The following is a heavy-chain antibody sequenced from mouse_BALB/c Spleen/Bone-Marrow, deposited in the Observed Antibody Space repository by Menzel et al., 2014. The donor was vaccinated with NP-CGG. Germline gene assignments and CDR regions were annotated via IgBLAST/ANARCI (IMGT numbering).Heavy chain of an antibody. Sequence: VHLVESGPGLVQPSQSLSITCTVSGFSLTSYGVHWVRQSPGKGLEWLGVIWSGGSTDYNAAFISRLSISKDNSKSQVFFKMNSLQAKDTAIYYCASPYYGNYVYAMDYWGQGTSVTVSS. CDR2: IWSGGST. D-gene: IGHD2-10*01. CDR1: GFSLTSYG. J-gene: IGHJ4*01. CDR3: ASPYYGNYVYAMDY. V-gene: IGHV2-2*02.